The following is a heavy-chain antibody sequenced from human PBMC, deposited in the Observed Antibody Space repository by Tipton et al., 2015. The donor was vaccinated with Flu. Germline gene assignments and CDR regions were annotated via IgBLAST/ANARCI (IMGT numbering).Heavy chain of an antibody. Sequence: VQLVQSGGGLVQPGGSLRLSCAASGFTFSEYGMNWIRQTPGKGLEWVANINEDGSTTYYLGSVRGRFTISRDNARNSVFLQMNSLRVEDTAVYYCARIPMFPGYYFDSWGQGTLVTVSS. J-gene: IGHJ4*02. CDR1: GFTFSEYG. D-gene: IGHD3-10*02. CDR2: INEDGSTT. CDR3: ARIPMFPGYYFDS. V-gene: IGHV3-7*01.